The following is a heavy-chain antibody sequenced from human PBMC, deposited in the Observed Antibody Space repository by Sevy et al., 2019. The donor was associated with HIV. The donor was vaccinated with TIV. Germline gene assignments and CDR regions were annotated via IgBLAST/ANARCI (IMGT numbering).Heavy chain of an antibody. CDR1: GFTFSSYA. CDR2: ISYDGRNK. D-gene: IGHD6-19*01. CDR3: ARDLGYSSGWHDY. V-gene: IGHV3-30*04. Sequence: GGSLRLSCAASGFTFSSYAMHWVRQAPGKGREGGAVISYDGRNKYNADSVKGRFTISRDNSKNTLYLQMNSLRAEDTAVYYCARDLGYSSGWHDYWGQGTLVTVSS. J-gene: IGHJ4*02.